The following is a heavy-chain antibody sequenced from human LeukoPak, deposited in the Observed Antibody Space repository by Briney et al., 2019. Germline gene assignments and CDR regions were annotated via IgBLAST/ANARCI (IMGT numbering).Heavy chain of an antibody. J-gene: IGHJ2*01. CDR2: IKQDGSEK. CDR3: AKLVVVTATQWYFDL. D-gene: IGHD2-15*01. CDR1: GLTFRNYW. Sequence: GGSLRLSCAASGLTFRNYWMGWLRQAPGKRLDWVANIKQDGSEKYYLDSGKGRFTISRDNAKNSLYLQMNSLRAEDTAVYYCAKLVVVTATQWYFDLWGRGTLVTVSS. V-gene: IGHV3-7*03.